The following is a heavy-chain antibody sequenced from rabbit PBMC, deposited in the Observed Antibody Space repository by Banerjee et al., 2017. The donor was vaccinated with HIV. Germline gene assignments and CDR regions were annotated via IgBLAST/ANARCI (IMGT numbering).Heavy chain of an antibody. Sequence: QEQLVESGGGLAQPGGSLKPSCKASGFAFSSYGVSWVRQAPGKGLEWIGYIDPVFGSTYYASWVNGRFTISSHNAQNTLYLQLNSLTAADTATYFCVRLFPNIYDDYGDYGNLWGQGTLVTVS. J-gene: IGHJ4*01. CDR3: VRLFPNIYDDYGDYGNL. V-gene: IGHV1S47*01. CDR2: IDPVFGST. CDR1: GFAFSSYG. D-gene: IGHD2-1*01.